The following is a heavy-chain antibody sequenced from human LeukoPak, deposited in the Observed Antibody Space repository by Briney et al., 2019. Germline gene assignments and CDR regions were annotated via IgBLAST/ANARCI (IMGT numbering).Heavy chain of an antibody. J-gene: IGHJ6*02. CDR3: TSRAGLLLLPDYYYYGMDV. CDR2: IRSKANSYAT. D-gene: IGHD2-15*01. Sequence: GGSLRLSCAASGFTFSGSAMHWVRQASGKGLEWVGRIRSKANSYATAYAASVKGRFTISRDDSKNTAYLQMNSLKTEDTAVYYCTSRAGLLLLPDYYYYGMDVWGQGTTVTVSS. CDR1: GFTFSGSA. V-gene: IGHV3-73*01.